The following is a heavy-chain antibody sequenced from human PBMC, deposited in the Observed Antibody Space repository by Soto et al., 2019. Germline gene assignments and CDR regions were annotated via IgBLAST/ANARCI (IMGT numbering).Heavy chain of an antibody. D-gene: IGHD7-27*01. CDR1: GFTFSSHA. CDR2: ISGDGITT. V-gene: IGHV3-23*01. Sequence: EVQLLESGGALVQPGGSLRLSCAASGFTFSSHAMSWVRQAPGKGLDWVSVISGDGITTYYADSVKGRFTISRDNSRNTLYLQMNGLRAEDTAFYFCAKDSTGAGCFFDDWGQGTLVTVSS. J-gene: IGHJ4*02. CDR3: AKDSTGAGCFFDD.